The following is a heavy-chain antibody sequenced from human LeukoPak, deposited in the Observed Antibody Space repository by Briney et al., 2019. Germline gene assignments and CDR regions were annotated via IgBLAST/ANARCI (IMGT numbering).Heavy chain of an antibody. V-gene: IGHV3-30-3*01. D-gene: IGHD1-7*01. Sequence: GRSLRLSCAASGLTFSSYAMHWVRQAPGKGLEWVAVISYDGSNKYYADSVKGRFTISRDNSKNTLYLQMNSLRAEDTAVYYCAREVNNWNYALLDYWGQGTLVTVSS. J-gene: IGHJ4*02. CDR3: AREVNNWNYALLDY. CDR1: GLTFSSYA. CDR2: ISYDGSNK.